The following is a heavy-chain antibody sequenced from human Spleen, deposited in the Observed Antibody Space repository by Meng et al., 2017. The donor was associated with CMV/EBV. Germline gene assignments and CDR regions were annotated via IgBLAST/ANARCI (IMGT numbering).Heavy chain of an antibody. CDR1: GFTFDTYA. CDR3: ARGGVVVVAATLPYYFDY. D-gene: IGHD2-15*01. CDR2: LSYDGSDS. V-gene: IGHV3-30*04. J-gene: IGHJ4*02. Sequence: GESLKISCAASGFTFDTYAMNWVRQVPGKGLEWMAVLSYDGSDSYYADSVKGRFTISRDNAKNSLYLQMNSLRAEDTALYHCARGGVVVVAATLPYYFDYWGQGTLVTVSS.